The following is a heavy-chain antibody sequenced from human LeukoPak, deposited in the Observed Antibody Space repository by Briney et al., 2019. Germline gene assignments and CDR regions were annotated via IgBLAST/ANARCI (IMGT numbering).Heavy chain of an antibody. CDR3: TTDPYYYDSSAYSSDY. Sequence: PGGSLRLSCAASGFTFSNAWMSWVRQAPGKGLEGVGCIKSKTDGGTTDYAAPVKGRFTISRDDSKNTLYLKINSLKAEDTAVYYCTTDPYYYDSSAYSSDYWGQGTLVTVSS. CDR1: GFTFSNAW. V-gene: IGHV3-15*01. D-gene: IGHD3-22*01. J-gene: IGHJ4*02. CDR2: IKSKTDGGTT.